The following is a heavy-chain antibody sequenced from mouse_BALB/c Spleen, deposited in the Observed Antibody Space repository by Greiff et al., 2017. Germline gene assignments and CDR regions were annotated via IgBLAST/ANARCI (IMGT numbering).Heavy chain of an antibody. CDR1: GYTFTSYW. J-gene: IGHJ2*01. Sequence: VKLVESGAELARPGASVKLSCKASGYTFTSYWMQWVKQRPGQGLEWIGAIYPGDGDTRYTQKFKGKATLTADKSSSTAYMQLSSLASEDSAVYYCAREDGSGYWGQGTTLTVSS. CDR2: IYPGDGDT. CDR3: AREDGSGY. V-gene: IGHV1-87*01. D-gene: IGHD2-3*01.